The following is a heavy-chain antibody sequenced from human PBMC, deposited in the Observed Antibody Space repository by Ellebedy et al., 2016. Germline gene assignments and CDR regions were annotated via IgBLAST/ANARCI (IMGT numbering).Heavy chain of an antibody. Sequence: GGSLRLSXAASGFIFGDYDMNWVRQAPGKGLDWFSAISGGGTNTYYADSVKGRFTISRDNSKNTLYLQMDSLRAEDTAVYYCARLRGGSISYRDDYWGQGTLVTVSS. CDR2: ISGGGTNT. D-gene: IGHD6-6*01. J-gene: IGHJ4*02. V-gene: IGHV3-23*01. CDR3: ARLRGGSISYRDDY. CDR1: GFIFGDYD.